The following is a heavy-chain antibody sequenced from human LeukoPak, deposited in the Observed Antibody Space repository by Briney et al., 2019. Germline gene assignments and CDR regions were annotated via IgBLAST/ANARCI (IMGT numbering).Heavy chain of an antibody. J-gene: IGHJ4*02. CDR1: GGTFSSYA. V-gene: IGHV1-69*13. CDR3: ARVDPPSIAAAGTFDY. D-gene: IGHD6-13*01. CDR2: IIPIFGTA. Sequence: ASVNVSCKASGGTFSSYAISWVRQAPGQGLEWMGGIIPIFGTANYAQKFQGRVTITADESTSTAYMELSSLRSEDTAVYYCARVDPPSIAAAGTFDYWGQGTLVTVSS.